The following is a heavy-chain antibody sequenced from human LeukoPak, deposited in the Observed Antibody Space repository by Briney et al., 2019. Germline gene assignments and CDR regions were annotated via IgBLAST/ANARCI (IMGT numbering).Heavy chain of an antibody. CDR3: ARVGYSSGWRAPDFDY. Sequence: GGSLRLSCAASGFTFSSYWMHWVRQAPGKGLEWVSSISSTSTYINYADSVKGRFTISRDNAKKSLYLQMNSLRAEDTAFYYCARVGYSSGWRAPDFDYWGQGTLVTVSS. CDR1: GFTFSSYW. CDR2: ISSTSTYI. D-gene: IGHD6-19*01. J-gene: IGHJ4*02. V-gene: IGHV3-21*01.